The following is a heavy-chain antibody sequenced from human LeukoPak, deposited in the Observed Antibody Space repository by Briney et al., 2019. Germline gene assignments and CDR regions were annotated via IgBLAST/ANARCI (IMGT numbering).Heavy chain of an antibody. D-gene: IGHD3-3*01. J-gene: IGHJ4*02. Sequence: GGSLRLSCAASGFTFSSCAMGWVRQAPGKGLEWVSAISGSGGSTYYADSVKGRFTISRDNSKNTLYLQMNSLRAEDTAVYYCAKDVKLTYYDFWSGYLFSFDYWGQGTLVTVSS. CDR2: ISGSGGST. CDR1: GFTFSSCA. V-gene: IGHV3-23*01. CDR3: AKDVKLTYYDFWSGYLFSFDY.